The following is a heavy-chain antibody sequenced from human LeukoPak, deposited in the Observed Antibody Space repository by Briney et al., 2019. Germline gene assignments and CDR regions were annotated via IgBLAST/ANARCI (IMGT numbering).Heavy chain of an antibody. CDR3: ARHIRAAAFDP. J-gene: IGHJ5*02. V-gene: IGHV3-74*01. Sequence: GSLRLSCAASGFTISDHFMHWVRQGPGKGLMWVSRIDRDGSEINYADSVKGRFTISRDNAKNTLYLQMNSLRDEDTAIYYCARHIRAAAFDPWGQGTLVTVSS. CDR1: GFTISDHF. CDR2: IDRDGSEI. D-gene: IGHD6-13*01.